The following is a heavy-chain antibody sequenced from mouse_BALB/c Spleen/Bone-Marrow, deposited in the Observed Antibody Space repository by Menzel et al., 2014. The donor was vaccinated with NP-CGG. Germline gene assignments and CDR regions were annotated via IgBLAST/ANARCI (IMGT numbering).Heavy chain of an antibody. CDR1: GYTFTSYV. V-gene: IGHV1-14*01. CDR2: INPYNDGT. Sequence: VQLKESGPELVKPGASVKMSCKASGYTFTSYVMHWVKQKPGQGLEWIGYINPYNDGTKYNEKFKGKATLTSDKSSSTAYMELSSLTSEDSAVYFCSRPRQLGLPYYFDFWGQATTLAVSS. D-gene: IGHD3-2*01. CDR3: SRPRQLGLPYYFDF. J-gene: IGHJ2*01.